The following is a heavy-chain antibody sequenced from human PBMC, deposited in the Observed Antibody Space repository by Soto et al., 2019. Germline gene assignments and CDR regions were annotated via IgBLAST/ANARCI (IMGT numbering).Heavy chain of an antibody. J-gene: IGHJ2*01. V-gene: IGHV2-5*02. CDR2: IYCDDDK. D-gene: IGHD4-17*01. Sequence: QITLKESGPTLAKPTQTLTLTCTFSGFSLSTSGVGVGWIRQPPGKALEWLALIYCDDDKRYSPSLKSRLTITKDTSKNQVVLTMTNMDPVDTATYYCAHRTDYGDSPFRWYFDLWGRGTLVTVSS. CDR3: AHRTDYGDSPFRWYFDL. CDR1: GFSLSTSGVG.